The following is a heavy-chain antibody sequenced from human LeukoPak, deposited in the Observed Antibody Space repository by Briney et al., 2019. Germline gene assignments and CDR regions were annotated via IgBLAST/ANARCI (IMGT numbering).Heavy chain of an antibody. J-gene: IGHJ4*02. D-gene: IGHD6-19*01. Sequence: SGGSLRLSCTASGFTFSSYAMSWVRQAPGKGLEWVSAISGSGGSTYYADSVKGRFTISRDNSKNTLYLQMNSLRAEDTAVYYCAKSFSVVAGTMIDYWGQGALVTVSS. CDR1: GFTFSSYA. CDR2: ISGSGGST. CDR3: AKSFSVVAGTMIDY. V-gene: IGHV3-23*01.